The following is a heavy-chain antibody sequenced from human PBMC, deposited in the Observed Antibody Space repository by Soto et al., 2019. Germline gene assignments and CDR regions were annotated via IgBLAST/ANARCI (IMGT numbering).Heavy chain of an antibody. CDR1: GFTFSSYA. CDR2: MSYDGSKI. Sequence: GGSLRLSCAASGFTFSSYAMHWVRQAPGKGLEWVAVMSYDGSKIYYADSVKGRFTISRDNSKNTMYLQMISLKVEDTAVYYCARSVNIAVAGTGIDYWGQGTLVTVSS. CDR3: ARSVNIAVAGTGIDY. D-gene: IGHD6-19*01. V-gene: IGHV3-30-3*01. J-gene: IGHJ4*02.